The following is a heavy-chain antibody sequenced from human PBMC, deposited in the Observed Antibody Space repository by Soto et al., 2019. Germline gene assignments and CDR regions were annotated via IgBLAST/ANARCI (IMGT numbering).Heavy chain of an antibody. J-gene: IGHJ4*02. CDR3: AKDQGSSWYEIDY. V-gene: IGHV3-23*01. Sequence: EVQLLESGGSLGQPGGSLRLSCAASGFTFSNYAVTWVRQAPGKGLEWVSTISGSGGSTYYADSVKGRFTISRDNSKNTLYLQMNSLRAEDTAVYYCAKDQGSSWYEIDYWGQGTLVTVSS. CDR1: GFTFSNYA. CDR2: ISGSGGST. D-gene: IGHD6-13*01.